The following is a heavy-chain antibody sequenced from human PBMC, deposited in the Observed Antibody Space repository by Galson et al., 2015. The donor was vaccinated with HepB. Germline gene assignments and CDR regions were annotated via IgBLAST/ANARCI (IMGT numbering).Heavy chain of an antibody. CDR1: GGTFSSYA. CDR3: ARGPLGSGHYYYYYGMDV. V-gene: IGHV1-69*13. D-gene: IGHD3-16*01. J-gene: IGHJ6*02. CDR2: IIPIFGIA. Sequence: SVKVSCKASGGTFSSYAISWVRQAPGQGLEWMGGIIPIFGIANYAQKFQGRVTITADESTSTAYMELSSLRSEDTAVYYCARGPLGSGHYYYYYGMDVWGQGTTVTVSS.